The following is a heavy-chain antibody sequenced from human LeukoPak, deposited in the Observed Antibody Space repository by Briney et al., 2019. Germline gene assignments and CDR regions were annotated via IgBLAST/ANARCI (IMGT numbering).Heavy chain of an antibody. CDR1: GGSISSYH. V-gene: IGHV4-4*09. CDR2: IPTSGST. CDR3: ARVRVSGSYLYYFDY. J-gene: IGHJ4*02. D-gene: IGHD1-26*01. Sequence: KSSETLSLTCTVSGGSISSYHWSWVRQPPGKGLEWIGYIPTSGSTNYNPSLKSRLTISVDTSTNQFTLKLSSATAADTAVYYCARVRVSGSYLYYFDYWGQGTLVTVSS.